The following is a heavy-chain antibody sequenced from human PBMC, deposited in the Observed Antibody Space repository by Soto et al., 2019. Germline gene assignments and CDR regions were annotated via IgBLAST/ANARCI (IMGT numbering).Heavy chain of an antibody. Sequence: QVQLVESGGGVVQPGRSLRLSCAASGFTLSSYGMHWVRQAPGKGLEWVALIWYDGSNKYYADSVEGRFTISSDNSKNTLYLQMNSLRAEDTAVYYCARGLDSVVTRLDYWGQGTLVTVSS. J-gene: IGHJ4*02. V-gene: IGHV3-33*01. CDR2: IWYDGSNK. CDR1: GFTLSSYG. D-gene: IGHD4-4*01. CDR3: ARGLDSVVTRLDY.